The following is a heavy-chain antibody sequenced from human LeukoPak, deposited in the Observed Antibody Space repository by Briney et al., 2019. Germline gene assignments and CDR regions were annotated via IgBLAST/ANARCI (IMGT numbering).Heavy chain of an antibody. Sequence: SETLSLTWTVSGGSISSGGYYWSWIRQHPGKGLEWIGYIYYSGSTNYNPSLKSRVTISVDTSKNQFSLKLSSVTAADTAVYYCARTYYDFWSGSYTGAFDIWGQGTMATVSS. CDR1: GGSISSGGYY. D-gene: IGHD3-3*01. CDR3: ARTYYDFWSGSYTGAFDI. CDR2: IYYSGST. J-gene: IGHJ3*02. V-gene: IGHV4-31*02.